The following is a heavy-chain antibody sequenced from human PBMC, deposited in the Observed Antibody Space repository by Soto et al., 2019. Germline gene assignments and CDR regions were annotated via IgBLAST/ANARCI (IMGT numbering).Heavy chain of an antibody. CDR1: GGSFSGYD. J-gene: IGHJ6*02. CDR3: ARGPLRFLEWGMGYYYYYGMDV. Sequence: SETLSLSCAVYGGSFSGYDWTWIRKPPGKGLEWIGEINHSGSTNYNPSLKSRVTISVDTSKNQFSLKLSSVTAADTAVYYCARGPLRFLEWGMGYYYYYGMDVWGQGTTVTVSS. CDR2: INHSGST. V-gene: IGHV4-34*01. D-gene: IGHD3-3*01.